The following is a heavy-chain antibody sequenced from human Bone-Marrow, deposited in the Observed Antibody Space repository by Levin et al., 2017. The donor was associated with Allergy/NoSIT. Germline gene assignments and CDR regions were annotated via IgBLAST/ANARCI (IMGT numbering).Heavy chain of an antibody. J-gene: IGHJ4*02. CDR3: AKDYGSGMGYFDY. CDR1: GFTFSSYA. D-gene: IGHD3-10*01. Sequence: GESLKISCAASGFTFSSYAMSWVRQAPGKGLEWVSAISGSGGSTYYADSVKGRFIISRDNSKNTLYLQMNSLRAEDTAVYYCAKDYGSGMGYFDYWGQGTLVTVSS. V-gene: IGHV3-23*01. CDR2: ISGSGGST.